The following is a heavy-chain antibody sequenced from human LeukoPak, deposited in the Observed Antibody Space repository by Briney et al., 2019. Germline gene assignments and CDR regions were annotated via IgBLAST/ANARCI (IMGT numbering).Heavy chain of an antibody. J-gene: IGHJ4*02. CDR2: IRSSGGNT. Sequence: PGGSLRLSYAASGFTFSSYALSWVRQAPGKGLEWASAIRSSGGNTYYADSVKGRFTISRDNSKITLYLQMNSLRAEDTAVYYCAKEGLGYDSSVYYRGPRDYFDYWGQGTLVTVSS. CDR1: GFTFSSYA. V-gene: IGHV3-23*01. CDR3: AKEGLGYDSSVYYRGPRDYFDY. D-gene: IGHD3-22*01.